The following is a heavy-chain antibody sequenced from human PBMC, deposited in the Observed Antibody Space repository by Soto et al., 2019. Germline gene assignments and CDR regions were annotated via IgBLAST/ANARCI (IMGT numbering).Heavy chain of an antibody. CDR1: GGTFSSYT. J-gene: IGHJ4*02. CDR2: VISILGIT. V-gene: IGHV1-69*02. Sequence: QVQLVQSGAEVKRPGSSVKVSCKASGGTFSSYTFSWVRQAPGQGLEWMGRVISILGITNYGTKFQGRVAIAADKFPRTAYMELSSLRSEEMAMYYCARGTYSYDVSGNFDYWGQGTLVTFSS. D-gene: IGHD3-22*01. CDR3: ARGTYSYDVSGNFDY.